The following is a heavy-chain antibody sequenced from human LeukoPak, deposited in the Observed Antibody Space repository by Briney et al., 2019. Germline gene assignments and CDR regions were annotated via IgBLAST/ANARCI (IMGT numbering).Heavy chain of an antibody. D-gene: IGHD3-16*01. V-gene: IGHV1-24*01. CDR1: GYTLTELS. J-gene: IGHJ3*02. CDR3: VTGSLARPADAFDI. CDR2: FDPEDGET. Sequence: ASVKVSCKVSGYTLTELSMHWVRQAPGKGLEWMGGFDPEDGETIYAQKFQGRVTMTEDTSTDTAYMELSSLRSEDTAVYYCVTGSLARPADAFDIWGQGTMVTVSS.